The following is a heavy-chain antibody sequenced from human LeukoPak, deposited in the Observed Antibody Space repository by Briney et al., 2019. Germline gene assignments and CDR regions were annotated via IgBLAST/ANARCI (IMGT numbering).Heavy chain of an antibody. CDR1: GFTFTTYD. Sequence: GGSLRLSCAASGFTFTTYDMHWVRQATGKGLEWVSAIGTTGDTYYPGSVKGRFTISRENAKNSLYLQMNSLRAGDTAVCYCARDRGGGHMDVWGKGTTVTVSS. D-gene: IGHD2-15*01. V-gene: IGHV3-13*01. CDR3: ARDRGGGHMDV. J-gene: IGHJ6*03. CDR2: IGTTGDT.